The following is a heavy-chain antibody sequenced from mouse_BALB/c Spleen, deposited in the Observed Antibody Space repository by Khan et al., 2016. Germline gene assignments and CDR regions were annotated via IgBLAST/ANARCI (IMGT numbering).Heavy chain of an antibody. V-gene: IGHV5-4*02. J-gene: IGHJ1*01. CDR1: GFTFSDYY. Sequence: MVVSGGGLVKPGGSLKLSCAASGFTFSDYYMYWVRQTPEKRLEWVATISDGGSYTYYPDSVKGRLTISRANAHNNLYLQMSSLKSEDTAVYYCARDGNYWYFDVWGAGTTVTVSS. CDR3: ARDGNYWYFDV. D-gene: IGHD2-1*01. CDR2: ISDGGSYT.